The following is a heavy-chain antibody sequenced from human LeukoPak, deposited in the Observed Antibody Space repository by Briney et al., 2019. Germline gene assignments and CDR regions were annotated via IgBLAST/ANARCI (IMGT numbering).Heavy chain of an antibody. J-gene: IGHJ4*02. CDR2: ISSSSSYI. CDR1: GFTFSSYS. D-gene: IGHD2-15*01. Sequence: GGSLRLSCAASGFTFSSYSMNWVRQAPGKGLEWVSSISSSSSYIYYADSVKGRFTISRDNAKNSLYLQMNSLRAEDTAVYYCAVAGYCSGGSCYLAFGYWGQGALVTVSS. CDR3: AVAGYCSGGSCYLAFGY. V-gene: IGHV3-21*01.